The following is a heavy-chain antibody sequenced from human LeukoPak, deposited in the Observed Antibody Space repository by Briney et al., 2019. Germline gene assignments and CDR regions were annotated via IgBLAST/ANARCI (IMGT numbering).Heavy chain of an antibody. V-gene: IGHV1-2*02. Sequence: ASVKVSCKAPGYTFTGYYMHWVRQAPGQGLEWMGWMNPNSGGTNYAQKFQGRVTMTRDTSISTAYMELSRLRSDDTAVYYCARDLPRKWELPGAFDIWGQGTMVTVSS. CDR3: ARDLPRKWELPGAFDI. D-gene: IGHD1-26*01. CDR2: MNPNSGGT. J-gene: IGHJ3*02. CDR1: GYTFTGYY.